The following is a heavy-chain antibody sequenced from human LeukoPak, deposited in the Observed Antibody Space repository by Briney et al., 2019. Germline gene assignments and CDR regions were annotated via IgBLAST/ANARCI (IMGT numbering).Heavy chain of an antibody. CDR2: INHNGNVN. J-gene: IGHJ6*02. V-gene: IGHV3-7*03. CDR3: ARGGGLDV. Sequence: GGSLRLSCAASGLTFSSYPMNWARQAPGKGLEWVASINHNGNVNYYVDSVKGRFTISRDNAKNSLYLQMSNLRAEDTAVYFCARGGGLDVWGQGATVTVSS. D-gene: IGHD3-16*01. CDR1: GLTFSSYP.